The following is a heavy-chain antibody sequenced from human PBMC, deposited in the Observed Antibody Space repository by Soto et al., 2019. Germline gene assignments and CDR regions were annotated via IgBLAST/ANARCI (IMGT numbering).Heavy chain of an antibody. V-gene: IGHV4-30-4*01. Sequence: SETLSLTCTVSGGSISSGDYYWSWIRQPPGKGLEWIGYIYYSGSTYYNPSLKSRVTISADTSKNHFSLKLSSVTAADTAVYYCARHLGEGYFDFWGQGTLVTVSS. CDR3: ARHLGEGYFDF. J-gene: IGHJ4*02. CDR1: GGSISSGDYY. CDR2: IYYSGST.